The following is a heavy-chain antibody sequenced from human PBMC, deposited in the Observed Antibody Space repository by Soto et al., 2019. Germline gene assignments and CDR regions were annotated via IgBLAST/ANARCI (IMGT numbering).Heavy chain of an antibody. CDR1: RGSITSYY. CDR3: ARANYYGSGTCAY. D-gene: IGHD3-10*01. CDR2: IXNSGRX. V-gene: IGHV4-59*01. J-gene: IGHJ4*02. Sequence: PXXTLSLTCTVSRGSITSYYWSWIRQPPGXRLEWIGYIXNSGRXNYNHSLKSRVXISVDTSXXQFSLKLSYETAEDTAVYYCARANYYGSGTCAYWRKGTLVTVSS.